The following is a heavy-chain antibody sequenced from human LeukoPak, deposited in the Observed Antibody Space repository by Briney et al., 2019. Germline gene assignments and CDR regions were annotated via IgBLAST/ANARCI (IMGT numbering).Heavy chain of an antibody. V-gene: IGHV3-33*06. CDR1: GFTVSSNY. CDR3: AKDGVVVPAANYYYYYYMDV. CDR2: IWYDGSNK. J-gene: IGHJ6*03. D-gene: IGHD2-2*01. Sequence: GGSLRLSCAASGFTVSSNYMGWVRQAPGKGLEWVAVIWYDGSNKYYADSVKGRFTISRDNSKNTLYLQMNSLRAEDTAVYYCAKDGVVVPAANYYYYYYMDVWGKGTTVTVSS.